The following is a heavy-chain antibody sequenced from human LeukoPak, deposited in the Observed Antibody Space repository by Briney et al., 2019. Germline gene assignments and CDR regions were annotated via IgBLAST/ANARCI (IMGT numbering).Heavy chain of an antibody. CDR1: GYTFSEFF. CDR2: INPKSGGT. V-gene: IGHV1-2*06. CDR3: ARGRTTTDH. J-gene: IGHJ4*02. Sequence: SSVKVSFKTSGYTFSEFFMHWVRQAPGQGLEWMGRINPKSGGTNSAQKFQGRVTVTRDTTNSVVYMELTSLTSDDTAVYSCARGRTTTDHWGQGTLVTVSS. D-gene: IGHD1-1*01.